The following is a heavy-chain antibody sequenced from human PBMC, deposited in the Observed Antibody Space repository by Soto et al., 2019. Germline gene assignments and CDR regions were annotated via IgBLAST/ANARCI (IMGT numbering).Heavy chain of an antibody. J-gene: IGHJ5*02. CDR2: INAGNGNT. D-gene: IGHD3-3*01. V-gene: IGHV1-3*01. CDR3: AREFFGVVNWFDP. Sequence: ASVTVSCKASGYTFTSYAMHWVRQAPGQRLEWMGWINAGNGNTKYSQKFQGRVTITRDTSASTAYMELSSLRSEDTAVYYCAREFFGVVNWFDPWGQGTLVTVSS. CDR1: GYTFTSYA.